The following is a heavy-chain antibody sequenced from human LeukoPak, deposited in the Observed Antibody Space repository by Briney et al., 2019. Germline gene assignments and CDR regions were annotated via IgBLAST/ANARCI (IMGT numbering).Heavy chain of an antibody. V-gene: IGHV1-24*01. Sequence: EASVKVSCKVSGYTLTELSMHWVRQAPGKGLEWMGGFDPEDGETIYAQKFQGRVTMTEDTSTDTAYMELSSLRSEDTAVYYCATRERCYYDSSGVDYWGQGTLVTVSS. CDR1: GYTLTELS. J-gene: IGHJ4*02. CDR3: ATRERCYYDSSGVDY. CDR2: FDPEDGET. D-gene: IGHD3-22*01.